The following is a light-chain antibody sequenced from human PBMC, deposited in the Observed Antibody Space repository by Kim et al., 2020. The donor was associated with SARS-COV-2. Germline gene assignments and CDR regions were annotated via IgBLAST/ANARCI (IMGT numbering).Light chain of an antibody. CDR2: AAS. CDR1: QDISNY. J-gene: IGKJ1*01. CDR3: QKYYSDPS. Sequence: DIQMTQSPSSLSASVGDRVTITCRASQDISNYLGWYQQKPGKAPKLLIYAASTLQSGVPSRFSGTGSGTDFTLTISSLQPEDVATYYCQKYYSDPSFGQETKVEIK. V-gene: IGKV1-27*01.